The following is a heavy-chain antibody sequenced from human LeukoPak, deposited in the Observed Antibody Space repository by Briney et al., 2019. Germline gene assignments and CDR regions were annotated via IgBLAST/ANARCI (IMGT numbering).Heavy chain of an antibody. CDR1: GFTFSSYW. D-gene: IGHD4-17*01. CDR2: IKQDGSEK. V-gene: IGHV3-7*01. J-gene: IGHJ6*03. CDR3: ARDRHGEKVYYYYYMDV. Sequence: GGSLRLSCAASGFTFSSYWMSWVRQAPGKGLEWVANIKQDGSEKYYVDSVKGRFTISRDNAKNSLYLQMNSLRAEDTAVYYCARDRHGEKVYYYYYMDVWGKGTTVTVSS.